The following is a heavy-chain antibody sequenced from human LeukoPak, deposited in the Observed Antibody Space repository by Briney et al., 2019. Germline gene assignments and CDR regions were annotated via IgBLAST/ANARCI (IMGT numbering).Heavy chain of an antibody. CDR3: TRGRRGGYNYAAIDY. Sequence: SETLSLTCAVSGYSISSGYYWGWIRQSPGKGLQWIGAIYPTGITYYNPSLNSRLTISIDTSKNQFSLKLDSVTAADTAVYYCTRGRRGGYNYAAIDYGGPGTMVTVSS. CDR1: GYSISSGYY. D-gene: IGHD5-18*01. CDR2: IYPTGIT. J-gene: IGHJ4*02. V-gene: IGHV4-38-2*01.